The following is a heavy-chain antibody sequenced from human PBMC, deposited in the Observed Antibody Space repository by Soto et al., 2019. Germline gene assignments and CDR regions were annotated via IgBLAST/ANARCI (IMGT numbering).Heavy chain of an antibody. J-gene: IGHJ4*02. Sequence: QVQLQESGPGLVKPSQTLSLTCTVSGGSISSGDYYWSWIRQPPGKGLEWIGYIYYSGSTYYNPSLKSRVTKSVDTSKNQFSLKLSSVTAADTAVYYCARDLRITIFGVVNDYFDYWGQGTLVTVSS. D-gene: IGHD3-3*01. V-gene: IGHV4-30-4*01. CDR1: GGSISSGDYY. CDR2: IYYSGST. CDR3: ARDLRITIFGVVNDYFDY.